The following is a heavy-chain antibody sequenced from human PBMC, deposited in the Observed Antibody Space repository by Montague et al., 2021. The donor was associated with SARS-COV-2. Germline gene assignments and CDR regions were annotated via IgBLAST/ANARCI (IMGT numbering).Heavy chain of an antibody. CDR1: GGSISTDNW. CDR2: SYHTGST. Sequence: SETLSLTCAVSGGSISTDNWWSWVRLPPGKGLVWVGESYHTGSTKYKPSPKSRLSMSVDKSWNKFSLRLTSVMAADTATYYCATKGSGGSALDYWGQGTLVTVSS. V-gene: IGHV4-4*02. J-gene: IGHJ4*02. D-gene: IGHD3-10*01. CDR3: ATKGSGGSALDY.